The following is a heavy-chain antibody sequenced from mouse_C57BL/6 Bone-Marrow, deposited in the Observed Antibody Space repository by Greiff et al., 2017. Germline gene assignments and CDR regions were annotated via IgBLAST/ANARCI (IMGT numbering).Heavy chain of an antibody. CDR3: ASLIYIPTCFAY. J-gene: IGHJ3*01. CDR1: GFTFSSDG. V-gene: IGHV5-6*01. D-gene: IGHD1-3*01. CDR2: ISSGGSYT. Sequence: EVNVVESGGDLVKPGGSLKLSCAASGFTFSSDGMSWVRPTPYKMLEWVATISSGGSYTYYPDSVKGRFTLSRDNAKNTLYLHMSSLKSEDTAMYYCASLIYIPTCFAYWGQGTLVTVSA.